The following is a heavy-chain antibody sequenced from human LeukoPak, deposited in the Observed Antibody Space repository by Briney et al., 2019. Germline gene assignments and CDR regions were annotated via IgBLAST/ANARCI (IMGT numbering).Heavy chain of an antibody. D-gene: IGHD2-8*01. CDR2: IIPIFGTT. CDR3: ARQYCTNGECSHSDY. Sequence: SVKVSCKASGGTFSSHAISWVRQAPGQGLEWMGRIIPIFGTTNYAQKFQGRVTITTDESTRTAYMELSSLRSEDTAVYYCARQYCTNGECSHSDYWGQGTLVTVSS. CDR1: GGTFSSHA. V-gene: IGHV1-69*05. J-gene: IGHJ4*02.